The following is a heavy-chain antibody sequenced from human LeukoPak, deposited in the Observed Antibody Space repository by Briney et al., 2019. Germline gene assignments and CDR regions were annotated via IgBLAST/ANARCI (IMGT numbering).Heavy chain of an antibody. CDR1: GFTFSSYS. J-gene: IGHJ4*02. CDR2: IRSSSSTI. V-gene: IGHV3-48*01. CDR3: AAASIWFGELGLNY. D-gene: IGHD3-10*01. Sequence: GGSLRLSCAASGFTFSSYSMNWVRQAPGKGLEWASYIRSSSSTIYYADSVKGRFTISRDNAKNSLYLQMNSLRAEDTAVYYCAAASIWFGELGLNYWGQGTLVTVSS.